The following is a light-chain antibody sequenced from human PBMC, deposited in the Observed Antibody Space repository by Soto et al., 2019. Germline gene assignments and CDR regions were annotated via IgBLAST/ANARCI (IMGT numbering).Light chain of an antibody. CDR3: QHRAHWQLT. Sequence: EIVFTQSPATLSLSPGERATLSCRASQSVTTYLAWYQQKPGQAPRLLIYDAFYRATGIPDRFSGSGSGTDFTLTISSLEPEDFAVYYCQHRAHWQLTFGGGTKVEVK. J-gene: IGKJ4*01. V-gene: IGKV3-11*01. CDR2: DAF. CDR1: QSVTTY.